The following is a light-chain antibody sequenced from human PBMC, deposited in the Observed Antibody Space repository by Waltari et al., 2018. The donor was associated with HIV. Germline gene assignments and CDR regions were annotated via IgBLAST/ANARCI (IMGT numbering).Light chain of an antibody. CDR1: SLPTKY. CDR2: EDS. V-gene: IGLV3-10*01. CDR3: YSTDSSGNQKV. J-gene: IGLJ2*01. Sequence: SYELTQPPSVSVSPGQTARITCSGASLPTKYPSWYQQKSGQAPVLVIYEDSKRPSGIPERVSGSSSGTMATLTISGAQVEDEADYYCYSTDSSGNQKVFGGGTKLTVL.